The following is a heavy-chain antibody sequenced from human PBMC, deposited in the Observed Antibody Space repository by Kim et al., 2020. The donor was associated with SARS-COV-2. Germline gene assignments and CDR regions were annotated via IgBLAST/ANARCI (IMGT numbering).Heavy chain of an antibody. D-gene: IGHD6-19*01. J-gene: IGHJ3*02. Sequence: SETLSLTCTVSSGSIINYYWSWIRQPPGKGLEWIGYIYYSGSTNYNPSLKSRVTISVDTSKNQFSLKLNSVTAADTAVYYFARMGSSGWFANAFGIWGQG. V-gene: IGHV4-59*01. CDR3: ARMGSSGWFANAFGI. CDR1: SGSIINYY. CDR2: IYYSGST.